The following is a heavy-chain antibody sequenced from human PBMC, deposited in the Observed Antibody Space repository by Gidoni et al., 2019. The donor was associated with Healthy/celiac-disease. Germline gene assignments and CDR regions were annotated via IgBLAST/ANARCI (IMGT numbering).Heavy chain of an antibody. CDR3: ARLPLRGGADNWFDP. V-gene: IGHV5-51*01. CDR1: GYSFTSYW. CDR2: IYPGDTDT. J-gene: IGHJ5*02. D-gene: IGHD3-16*01. Sequence: EVQLVQSGAEANKPGESLKISCKGSGYSFTSYWIGWVRQMRGKGLEWIGIIYPGDTDTRYSPSVQGQGPISAVKSTSPAYPQWSSLKAPDTAMHYCARLPLRGGADNWFDPWGQGTLVTVSS.